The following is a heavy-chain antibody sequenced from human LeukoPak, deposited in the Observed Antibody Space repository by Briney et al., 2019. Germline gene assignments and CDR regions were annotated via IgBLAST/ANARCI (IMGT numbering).Heavy chain of an antibody. D-gene: IGHD2-8*01. Sequence: PSETLSLTCAVYGGSFSGYYWNWIRKPPGRGLEWIGEINHSGYTNYNPSLKSRVTISVDTSKNQFSLKVSSVTAADTAAYYCARGRAGSGLMINWGQGTLVTVSS. V-gene: IGHV4-34*01. CDR2: INHSGYT. J-gene: IGHJ4*02. CDR1: GGSFSGYY. CDR3: ARGRAGSGLMIN.